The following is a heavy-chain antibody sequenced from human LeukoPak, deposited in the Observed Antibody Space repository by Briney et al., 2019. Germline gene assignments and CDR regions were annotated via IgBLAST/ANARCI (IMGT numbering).Heavy chain of an antibody. Sequence: GGSLRLSCAASGFTFNDYYMSWIRQAPGKGLEWISYIGSSGYSINYADSVKGRFTISRDNAKNSLSLQMNSLRAEDTAVYYCARGRTSGSSWPFDYWGQGTPVTVSS. J-gene: IGHJ4*02. CDR2: IGSSGYSI. CDR1: GFTFNDYY. CDR3: ARGRTSGSSWPFDY. V-gene: IGHV3-11*04. D-gene: IGHD6-13*01.